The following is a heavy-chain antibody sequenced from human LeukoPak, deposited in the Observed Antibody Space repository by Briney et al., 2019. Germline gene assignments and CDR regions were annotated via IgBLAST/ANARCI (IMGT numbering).Heavy chain of an antibody. D-gene: IGHD2-2*01. CDR2: IIPIFGTA. V-gene: IGHV1-69*06. J-gene: IGHJ4*02. CDR1: VGTFINYA. CDR3: ARDGFGYCSSTSCPKRDY. Sequence: GASVNVSFKSSVGTFINYAISWVRQAPGQGLEWMGRIIPIFGTANYAQKFQGRVTITPDKSTSTAYMELSSLRSEDTAVYYCARDGFGYCSSTSCPKRDYWGQGTLVTVS.